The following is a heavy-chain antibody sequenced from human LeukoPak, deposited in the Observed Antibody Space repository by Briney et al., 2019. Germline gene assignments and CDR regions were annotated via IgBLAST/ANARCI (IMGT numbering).Heavy chain of an antibody. V-gene: IGHV3-21*01. J-gene: IGHJ5*02. CDR1: GFTFSTYI. CDR2: IGTSTSYI. CDR3: ARERLQQLVPYNWFDP. Sequence: PGGSLRLSCAASGFTFSTYIMNWVRQTPGKGLEWVSSIGTSTSYIYYADSVKGRFTISRDNAKNTLYLQMNSLRAEDTAVYYCARERLQQLVPYNWFDPWGQGTLVTVSS. D-gene: IGHD6-13*01.